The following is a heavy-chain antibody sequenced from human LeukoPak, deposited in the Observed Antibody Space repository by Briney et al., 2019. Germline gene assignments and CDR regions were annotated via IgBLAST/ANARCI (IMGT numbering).Heavy chain of an antibody. D-gene: IGHD5-12*01. J-gene: IGHJ4*02. CDR2: IYHSGGT. CDR3: ASGIVATTPGY. Sequence: SETLSLTCTVSGYSISSGYYWGWIRQPPGKGLEWIGSIYHSGGTYYNPSLKSRVTISVDTSKNQFSLKLSSVTAADTAVYYCASGIVATTPGYWGQGTLVTVSS. V-gene: IGHV4-38-2*02. CDR1: GYSISSGYY.